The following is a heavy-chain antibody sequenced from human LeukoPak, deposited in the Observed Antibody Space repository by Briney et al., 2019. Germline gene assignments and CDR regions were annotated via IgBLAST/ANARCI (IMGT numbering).Heavy chain of an antibody. CDR2: MNPNSGNT. CDR3: ARATRIAATSTYYTYYMDV. Sequence: ASVKVSFKASGYTFTSYDINWVRQAPGQGGEWMGWMNPNSGNTGYAQKFQGRVTMTRNTSISTAYMELSSLRSEDTAIYYCARATRIAATSTYYTYYMDVWGKGTTVTVSS. J-gene: IGHJ6*03. CDR1: GYTFTSYD. D-gene: IGHD6-13*01. V-gene: IGHV1-8*01.